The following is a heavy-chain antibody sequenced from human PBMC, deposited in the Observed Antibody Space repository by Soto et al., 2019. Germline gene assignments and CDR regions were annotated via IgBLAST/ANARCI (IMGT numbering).Heavy chain of an antibody. D-gene: IGHD5-12*01. CDR2: ISGSGGST. J-gene: IGHJ4*02. V-gene: IGHV3-23*01. Sequence: EVQLLESGGGLVQPGGSLRLSCAASGFTFSSYAMSWVRQAPGKGLEWVSAISGSGGSTYYADSVKGRFTISRDNSKNTLYLQMNILRAEDTAVYYCAKDHSGYDSANAVNYWGQGTLVTVSS. CDR1: GFTFSSYA. CDR3: AKDHSGYDSANAVNY.